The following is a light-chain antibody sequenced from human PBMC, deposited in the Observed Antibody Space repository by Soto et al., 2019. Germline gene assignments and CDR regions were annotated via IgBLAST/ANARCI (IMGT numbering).Light chain of an antibody. CDR1: QSLSSSH. Sequence: EIVLTQSPGTLSLSPGERASLSCRASQSLSSSHLIWYQQKPAQAPRLLIYDASSRATGIPDRFSGGGSGTDFTLTISRLEPEDFAVYYCQHLSAFGQGTKVEIK. CDR2: DAS. V-gene: IGKV3-20*01. CDR3: QHLSA. J-gene: IGKJ1*01.